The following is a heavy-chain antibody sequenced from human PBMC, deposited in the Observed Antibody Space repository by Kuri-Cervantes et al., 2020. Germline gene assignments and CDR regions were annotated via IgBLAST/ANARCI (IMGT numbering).Heavy chain of an antibody. J-gene: IGHJ4*02. Sequence: GESLKISCAASGFTFSNAWMSWVRQAPGKGLEWVGRIKSKTDGGTTDYAAPVKGRFTISRDDSKNTLYLQMNSLRAEDTAVYYCARNHPYYYDSSGTFDYWGQGTLVTVSS. D-gene: IGHD3-22*01. CDR1: GFTFSNAW. CDR3: ARNHPYYYDSSGTFDY. CDR2: IKSKTDGGTT. V-gene: IGHV3-15*01.